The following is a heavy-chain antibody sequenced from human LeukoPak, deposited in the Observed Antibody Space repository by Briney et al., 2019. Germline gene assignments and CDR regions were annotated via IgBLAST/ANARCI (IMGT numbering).Heavy chain of an antibody. V-gene: IGHV4-61*02. Sequence: PSETLSLTCSVSGRSINSGSFCWNWIRQPAEKGLEWIGRVCTSGSSNYNPSLKSRVTISIDTSRNQFSMNLNSVTAADTAVYYCAKGAGPPWFDPWGQGTLVTVSS. D-gene: IGHD6-19*01. CDR2: VCTSGSS. CDR3: AKGAGPPWFDP. CDR1: GRSINSGSFC. J-gene: IGHJ5*02.